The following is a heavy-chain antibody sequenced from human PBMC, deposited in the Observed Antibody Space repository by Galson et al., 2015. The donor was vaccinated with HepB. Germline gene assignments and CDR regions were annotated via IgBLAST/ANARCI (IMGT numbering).Heavy chain of an antibody. V-gene: IGHV3-53*01. CDR2: IYSGGST. CDR3: ARVSWGSYYWDC. Sequence: SLRLSCAASGFTVSSNYMSWVRQAPGKGLEWVSVIYSGGSTYYADSVKGRFTISRDNSKNTLYLQMNSLRAEDTAVYYCARVSWGSYYWDCWGQGTLVTVSS. CDR1: GFTVSSNY. J-gene: IGHJ4*02. D-gene: IGHD1-26*01.